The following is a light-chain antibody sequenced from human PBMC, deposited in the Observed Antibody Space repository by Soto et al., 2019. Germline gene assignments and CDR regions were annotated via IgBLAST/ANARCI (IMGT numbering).Light chain of an antibody. CDR3: QQYSNWPPLT. CDR1: QSLGSD. J-gene: IGKJ4*01. V-gene: IGKV3-15*01. CDR2: GAS. Sequence: EIVMTQSPATLSVSPGERATLSCRASQSLGSDLAWYQQKPGQAPRLLIFGASTRAPGIPARFSGSGSGTEFTLTISSLQSEDFAVYYCQQYSNWPPLTFGGGTKVEIK.